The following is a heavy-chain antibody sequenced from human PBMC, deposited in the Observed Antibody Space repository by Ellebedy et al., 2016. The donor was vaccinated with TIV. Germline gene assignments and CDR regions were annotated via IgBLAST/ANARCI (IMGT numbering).Heavy chain of an antibody. J-gene: IGHJ5*02. CDR3: ARDSVDFWSGPSPGNNWFDP. Sequence: SVKVSXXASGGTFSSYAISWVRQAPGQGLEWMGGIIPIFGTANYAQKFQGRVTITADESTSTAYMELSSLRSEDTAVYYCARDSVDFWSGPSPGNNWFDPWGQGTLVTVSS. D-gene: IGHD3-3*01. CDR2: IIPIFGTA. CDR1: GGTFSSYA. V-gene: IGHV1-69*13.